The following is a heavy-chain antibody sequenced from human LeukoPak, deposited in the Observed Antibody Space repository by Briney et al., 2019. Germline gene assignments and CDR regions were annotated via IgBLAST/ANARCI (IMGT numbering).Heavy chain of an antibody. V-gene: IGHV3-7*01. Sequence: PGGSLRLSCATSGFIFNNYWMSWVRQAPGKGLEGVGNIKRDGSDKYYVDSVKGRFTISRDNARNSVYLQMNSLRVEDTAVYYCARDSSPWMIDEWGQGTLLTVSS. CDR3: ARDSSPWMIDE. CDR1: GFIFNNYW. J-gene: IGHJ4*02. D-gene: IGHD3-22*01. CDR2: IKRDGSDK.